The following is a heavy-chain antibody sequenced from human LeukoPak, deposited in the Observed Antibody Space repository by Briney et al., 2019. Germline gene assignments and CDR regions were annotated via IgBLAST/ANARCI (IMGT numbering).Heavy chain of an antibody. CDR3: AREGLYSSSSDFDY. CDR1: GYTFTGYY. V-gene: IGHV1-2*02. Sequence: GASVKVSCRSSGYTFTGYYVHWVRQAPGRGLQWMGYLNPKTGDTKYAQNLQGRVTMTRDTSISTAYMELSGPRSDDTAVYYCAREGLYSSSSDFDYWGQGTLVTVSS. J-gene: IGHJ4*02. D-gene: IGHD6-13*01. CDR2: LNPKTGDT.